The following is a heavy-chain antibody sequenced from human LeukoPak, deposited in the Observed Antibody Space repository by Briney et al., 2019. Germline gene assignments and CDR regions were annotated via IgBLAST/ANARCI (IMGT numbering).Heavy chain of an antibody. CDR2: ISWNSGSI. J-gene: IGHJ4*02. Sequence: GGSLRLSCAASGFTFDDYAMHWVRQAPGKGLEWVSGISWNSGSIGYADSVKGRFTISRDNAKNSLYLQMNSLRAEDTAVYYCARLFNGDLDYWGQGTLVTVSS. CDR1: GFTFDDYA. D-gene: IGHD4-17*01. V-gene: IGHV3-9*01. CDR3: ARLFNGDLDY.